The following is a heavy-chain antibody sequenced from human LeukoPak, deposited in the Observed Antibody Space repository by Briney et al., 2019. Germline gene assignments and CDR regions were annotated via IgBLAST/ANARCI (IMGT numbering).Heavy chain of an antibody. V-gene: IGHV4-34*01. CDR2: ISHSGST. J-gene: IGHJ4*02. Sequence: SETLSLTCAVYGGSFSGYYWSWIRQPPGKGLEWIGEISHSGSTNYNPSLKSRVTISVDTSKNQFSLKLSSVTAADTAVYYCARGRYSDYWGQGTLVTV. CDR1: GGSFSGYY. CDR3: ARGRYSDY.